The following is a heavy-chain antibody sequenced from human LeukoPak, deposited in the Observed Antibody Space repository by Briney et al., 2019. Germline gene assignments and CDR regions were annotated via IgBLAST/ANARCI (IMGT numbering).Heavy chain of an antibody. CDR2: IYHSGST. CDR3: ARGTLAYCGGDCYSDAFDI. Sequence: PSQTLSLTCAVPGVSISSGGYSWSWIRQPPGKGLEWIGYIYHSGSTYYNPSLKSRVTISVDRSKNQFSLKLSSVTAADTAVYYCARGTLAYCGGDCYSDAFDIWGQGTMVTVSS. J-gene: IGHJ3*02. D-gene: IGHD2-21*02. V-gene: IGHV4-30-2*01. CDR1: GVSISSGGYS.